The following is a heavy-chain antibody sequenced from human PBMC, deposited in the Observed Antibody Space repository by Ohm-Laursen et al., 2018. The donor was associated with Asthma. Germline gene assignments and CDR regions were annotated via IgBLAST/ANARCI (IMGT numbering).Heavy chain of an antibody. CDR3: ARDGLAAAGTRYYYGMDV. V-gene: IGHV1-18*04. D-gene: IGHD6-13*01. J-gene: IGHJ6*02. CDR1: GYTFTSYG. Sequence: ATVKISCKASGYTFTSYGISWVRQAPGQGLEWMGWISAYNGNTNYAQKLQGRVTMTTDTSTSTAYMELRSLRSDDTAVYYCARDGLAAAGTRYYYGMDVWGQGTTVTVSS. CDR2: ISAYNGNT.